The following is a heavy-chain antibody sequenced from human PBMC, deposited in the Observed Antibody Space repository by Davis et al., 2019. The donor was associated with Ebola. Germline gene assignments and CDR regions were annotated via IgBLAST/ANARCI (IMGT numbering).Heavy chain of an antibody. V-gene: IGHV3-23*01. CDR3: ARRGAGGYWWGAFDY. CDR1: GFTFSSFA. Sequence: GESLKISCAASGFTFSSFAMGWVRQAPGKGLEWVSAISASGDTTYYADSVKGRFTISSDHSKNTLSLEMNSLRGEDAAIYYCARRGAGGYWWGAFDYWGQGTRVTVSS. CDR2: ISASGDTT. D-gene: IGHD3-22*01. J-gene: IGHJ4*02.